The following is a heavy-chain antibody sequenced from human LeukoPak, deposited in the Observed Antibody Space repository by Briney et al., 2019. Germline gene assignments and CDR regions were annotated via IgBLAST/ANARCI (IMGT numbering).Heavy chain of an antibody. CDR2: IIPIFGTA. CDR3: ARANWYYDFWSGYYLDY. D-gene: IGHD3-3*01. Sequence: SVKVSCKASGGTFSSYAISWVRQAPGQGLEWMGGIIPIFGTANYAQKFQGRVTITTDESTSTAYMELSSLRSEDTAVYYCARANWYYDFWSGYYLDYWGQGTLVTVSS. V-gene: IGHV1-69*05. J-gene: IGHJ4*02. CDR1: GGTFSSYA.